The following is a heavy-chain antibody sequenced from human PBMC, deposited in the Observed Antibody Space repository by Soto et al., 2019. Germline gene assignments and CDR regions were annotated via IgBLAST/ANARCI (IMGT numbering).Heavy chain of an antibody. J-gene: IGHJ3*02. CDR2: MNPNSGNT. Sequence: ASVKVSCKASGYTFTSYDINWVRQATGQGLEWMGWMNPNSGNTGYAQKFQGRVTMTRNTSISTAYMELSSLRSEDTAVYYCTIETTSSLIVANAFDIWGQGTMVTVS. CDR3: TIETTSSLIVANAFDI. V-gene: IGHV1-8*01. CDR1: GYTFTSYD. D-gene: IGHD2-15*01.